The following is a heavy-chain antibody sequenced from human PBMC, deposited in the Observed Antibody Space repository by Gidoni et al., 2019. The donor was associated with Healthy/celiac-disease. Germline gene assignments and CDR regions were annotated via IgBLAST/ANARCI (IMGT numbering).Heavy chain of an antibody. CDR3: TTVDRAYCTNGVCWSYFDY. J-gene: IGHJ4*02. D-gene: IGHD2-8*01. Sequence: EVQLVESGGGLVTPGGSLRLSCAASGFTFSNAWMNWVRQAPGKGLEWVGRIKSKTDGGTTDYAATVKGRFTISRDDSKNTLYLQMNSLKTEDTAVYYCTTVDRAYCTNGVCWSYFDYWGQGTLVTVSS. CDR1: GFTFSNAW. V-gene: IGHV3-15*07. CDR2: IKSKTDGGTT.